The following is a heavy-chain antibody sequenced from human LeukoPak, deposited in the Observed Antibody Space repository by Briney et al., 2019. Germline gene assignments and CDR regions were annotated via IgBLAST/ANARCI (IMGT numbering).Heavy chain of an antibody. CDR1: GFTASSNY. CDR3: ARGESGSYYYYYYYGMDV. J-gene: IGHJ6*02. CDR2: IYSGGST. V-gene: IGHV3-53*01. D-gene: IGHD3-10*01. Sequence: GGSLGLSCAATGFTASSNYMSWLRQAPGKGLEWVSVIYSGGSTYYADSVKGRFTISRDNSKNTLYLQMNSLRAEDTAVYYFARGESGSYYYYYYYGMDVWGQGTTVTVSS.